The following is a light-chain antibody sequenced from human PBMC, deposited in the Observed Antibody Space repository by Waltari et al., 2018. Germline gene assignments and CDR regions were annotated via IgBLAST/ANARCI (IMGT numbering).Light chain of an antibody. CDR2: KGS. Sequence: DIQMTQSPSTLSASIGDRVTITCRASQSITNWLAWYQQKPGKAPKLLIYKGSTLESGVPSRFRGSGSGTEFTLTISSLQPDDFATYYGQQYNNYVATFGQGSKVVIK. CDR1: QSITNW. CDR3: QQYNNYVAT. J-gene: IGKJ1*01. V-gene: IGKV1-5*03.